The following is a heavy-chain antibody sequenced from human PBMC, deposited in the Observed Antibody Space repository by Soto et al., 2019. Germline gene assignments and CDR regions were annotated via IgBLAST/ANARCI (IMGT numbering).Heavy chain of an antibody. V-gene: IGHV3-48*02. Sequence: VVLVESGGGLVSPGGSLRLSCVASGFKLSEHSMNSVRQAPGKGLQWISYISSNSDKTYYADSVKGRFTGSRDNAKNALFLQMNSLRDDDTATYYCARLPKGRLVTAWGQGARVTVSS. CDR2: ISSNSDKT. J-gene: IGHJ4*02. CDR1: GFKLSEHS. D-gene: IGHD2-21*02. CDR3: ARLPKGRLVTA.